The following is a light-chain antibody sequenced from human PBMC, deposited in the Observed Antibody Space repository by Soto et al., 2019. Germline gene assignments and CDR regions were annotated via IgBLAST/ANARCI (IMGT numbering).Light chain of an antibody. V-gene: IGLV2-18*02. CDR1: SSDVGSYNR. Sequence: QSALTQPPSVSGSPGQSVTISCTGTSSDVGSYNRVSWYQQPPGTAPKLIIYDVSNRPSGVPDRFSGSKSGNTASLTISGLQAEDEADYYCSSYTSSSTVVVFGGGTQLTVL. CDR3: SSYTSSSTVVV. J-gene: IGLJ2*01. CDR2: DVS.